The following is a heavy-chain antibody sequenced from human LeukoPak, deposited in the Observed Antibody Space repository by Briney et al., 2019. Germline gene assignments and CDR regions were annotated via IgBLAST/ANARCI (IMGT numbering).Heavy chain of an antibody. CDR2: IYYSGST. D-gene: IGHD3-16*02. CDR3: ARHNNYDYIWGSYRPTGGFDY. J-gene: IGHJ4*02. CDR1: GGSISSGDSY. V-gene: IGHV4-30-4*01. Sequence: SQTLSLTCTASGGSISSGDSYWTWIRQPPGKGLEWIGNIYYSGSTYYNPSLKSRVIISVDTSKNQFSLKLSSVTAADTALYYCARHNNYDYIWGSYRPTGGFDYWGQGTLVTVSS.